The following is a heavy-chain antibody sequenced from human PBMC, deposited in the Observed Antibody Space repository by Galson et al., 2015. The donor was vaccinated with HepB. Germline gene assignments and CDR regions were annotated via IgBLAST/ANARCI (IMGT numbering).Heavy chain of an antibody. CDR3: ARDGGSGRFLDV. CDR1: GYIFARHA. CDR2: ISTNTGKS. D-gene: IGHD3-3*01. J-gene: IGHJ6*02. V-gene: IGHV7-4-1*02. Sequence: SVKVSCKASGYIFARHAMNWVRQAPGQGLEWMGWISTNTGKSAYARVFTGHFVFSLDTSVNTAYLQISSLEAEDTAVYYCARDGGSGRFLDVWGQGTTVTVSS.